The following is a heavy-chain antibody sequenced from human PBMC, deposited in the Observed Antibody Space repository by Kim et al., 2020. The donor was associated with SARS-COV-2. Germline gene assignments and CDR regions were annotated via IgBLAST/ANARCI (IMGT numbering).Heavy chain of an antibody. Sequence: GSTNYTPSLKSRVTISVDTSKNRFSLKLSSVTAADTAVYYCARGLRASDYWGQGTLVTVSS. CDR2: GST. CDR3: ARGLRASDY. V-gene: IGHV4-34*01. J-gene: IGHJ4*02.